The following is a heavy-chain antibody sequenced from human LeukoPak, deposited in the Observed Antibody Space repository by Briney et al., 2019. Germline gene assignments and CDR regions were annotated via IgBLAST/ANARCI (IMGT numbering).Heavy chain of an antibody. Sequence: ASVKVSCKASGYTFTGYYMHWVRQAPGQGLEWMGRINPNSGGTNYAQKFQGRVTMTRDTSISTAYMELSRLRSDDTAVYYCARGRYSYGSDAFDIWGQGTMVTVSP. CDR2: INPNSGGT. CDR1: GYTFTGYY. D-gene: IGHD5-18*01. J-gene: IGHJ3*02. V-gene: IGHV1-2*06. CDR3: ARGRYSYGSDAFDI.